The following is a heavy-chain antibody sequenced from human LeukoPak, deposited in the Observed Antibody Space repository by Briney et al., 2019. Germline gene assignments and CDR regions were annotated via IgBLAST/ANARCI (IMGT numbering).Heavy chain of an antibody. CDR3: ARLHPARGDY. CDR2: INHSGST. D-gene: IGHD1-26*01. J-gene: IGHJ4*02. Sequence: SETLSLTCAVYGGSFSGYYWSWIRQPPGKGLEWIGEINHSGSTNYNPSLKSRVTISVDTSKNQFSLKLSSVTAADTAVYYCARLHPARGDYWGQGTLVTVSS. V-gene: IGHV4-34*01. CDR1: GGSFSGYY.